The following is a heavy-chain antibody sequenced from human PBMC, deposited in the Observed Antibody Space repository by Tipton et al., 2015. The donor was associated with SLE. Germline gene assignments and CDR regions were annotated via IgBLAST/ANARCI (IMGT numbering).Heavy chain of an antibody. CDR3: ARVAQLDRVYYYGMDV. CDR1: GFTFSSYE. D-gene: IGHD6-13*01. V-gene: IGHV3-48*03. J-gene: IGHJ6*02. CDR2: ISSSGSTI. Sequence: GSLRLSCAASGFTFSSYEMNWVRQAPGKGLEWVSYISSSGSTIYYADSVKGRFTISRDNSKNTLYLQMNSLRAEDTAVYYCARVAQLDRVYYYGMDVWGQGTTVTVSS.